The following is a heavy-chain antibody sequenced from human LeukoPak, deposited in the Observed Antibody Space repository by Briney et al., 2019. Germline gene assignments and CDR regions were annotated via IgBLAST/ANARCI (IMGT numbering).Heavy chain of an antibody. J-gene: IGHJ3*02. V-gene: IGHV4-34*01. CDR1: GGSFSGYY. Sequence: PSETLSLTCAVYGGSFSGYYWSWIRQPPGKGLEWIGEINHSGSTNYNPSLKSRVTISVDTSKNQFSLKLSSVTAADTAVYYCARGGRWLHNDAFDIWGQGTMVTVPS. D-gene: IGHD5-24*01. CDR2: INHSGST. CDR3: ARGGRWLHNDAFDI.